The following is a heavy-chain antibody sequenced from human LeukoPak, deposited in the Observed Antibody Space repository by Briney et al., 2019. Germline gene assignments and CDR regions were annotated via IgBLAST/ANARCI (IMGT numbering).Heavy chain of an antibody. CDR3: ARMTQLLWTNWFDP. Sequence: PSQTLSLTCAVYGGSFSGYYWSWIRQPPGKGLEWIGEINHSGSTNYNPSLKSRVTISVDTSKNQFSLKLSSVTAADTAVYYCARMTQLLWTNWFDPWGQGTLVTVSS. CDR1: GGSFSGYY. J-gene: IGHJ5*02. V-gene: IGHV4-34*01. D-gene: IGHD2-2*01. CDR2: INHSGST.